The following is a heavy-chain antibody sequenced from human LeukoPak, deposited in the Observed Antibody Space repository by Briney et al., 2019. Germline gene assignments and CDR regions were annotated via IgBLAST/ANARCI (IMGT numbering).Heavy chain of an antibody. Sequence: SQTLSLTCTVSGGSISSGSYYWSWIQQPAGKGLEWIGRIYTSGSTNYNPSLKSRVTISVDTSKNQFSLKLSSVTAADTAVYYCARVGGIAVAEYYFDYWGQGTLVTVSS. CDR2: IYTSGST. V-gene: IGHV4-61*02. D-gene: IGHD6-19*01. CDR1: GGSISSGSYY. CDR3: ARVGGIAVAEYYFDY. J-gene: IGHJ4*02.